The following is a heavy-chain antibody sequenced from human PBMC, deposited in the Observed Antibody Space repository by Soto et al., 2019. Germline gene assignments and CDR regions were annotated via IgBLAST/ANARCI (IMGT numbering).Heavy chain of an antibody. CDR1: GFTFSDNA. Sequence: EVQLLESGGGLVQPGGSLRLSCGASGFTFSDNAMTWVRQAPGKGLEWVSSISDDGDSTYYADSVKGRINISRDNSKNTLFLQMSSLGAEDTAVYYCAKSLSTAVNYGLDVWGQGTSVTVSS. J-gene: IGHJ6*02. D-gene: IGHD2-2*01. V-gene: IGHV3-23*01. CDR3: AKSLSTAVNYGLDV. CDR2: ISDDGDST.